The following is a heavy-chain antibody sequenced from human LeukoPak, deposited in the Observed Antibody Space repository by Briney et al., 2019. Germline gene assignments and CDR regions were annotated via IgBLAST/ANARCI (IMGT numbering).Heavy chain of an antibody. V-gene: IGHV3-64D*06. D-gene: IGHD6-19*01. CDR2: ISSNGGST. CDR1: GGTFSSYA. CDR3: VKDLRFGIAVAGPGEYFQH. Sequence: SCKASGGTFSSYAMHWVRQAPGKGLEYVSAISSNGGSTYYADSVKGRFTISRDNSKNTLYLQMSSLRAEDTAVYYCVKDLRFGIAVAGPGEYFQHWGQGTLVTVSS. J-gene: IGHJ1*01.